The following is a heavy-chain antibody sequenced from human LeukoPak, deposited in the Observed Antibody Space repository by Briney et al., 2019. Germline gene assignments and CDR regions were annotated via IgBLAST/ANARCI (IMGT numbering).Heavy chain of an antibody. CDR2: ISWNSGGR. CDR3: ATTARVGQN. V-gene: IGHV3-9*01. J-gene: IGHJ4*02. CDR1: GFTFDDYA. D-gene: IGHD3/OR15-3a*01. Sequence: GGSLRLSCAASGFTFDDYAMHWVRQPPGKGLEWVSGISWNSGGRAYADSVKGRFTISRDIAKNSLFLQMDNLRAEDTAVYYCATTARVGQNWGQGTLVTVSS.